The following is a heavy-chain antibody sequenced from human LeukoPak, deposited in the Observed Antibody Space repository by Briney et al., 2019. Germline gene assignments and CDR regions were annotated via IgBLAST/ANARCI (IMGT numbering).Heavy chain of an antibody. Sequence: PGRSLRLSCAASGFTFSSYGMHWVRQAPGKGLEWVAVISYDGSNKYYADSVKGRFTISRDNSKNTLYLQMNSLRAEDTAVYYCAKDMGGGSRTYYDFWSFYYYGMDAWGQGTTVTVSS. CDR3: AKDMGGGSRTYYDFWSFYYYGMDA. V-gene: IGHV3-30*18. D-gene: IGHD3-3*01. CDR2: ISYDGSNK. CDR1: GFTFSSYG. J-gene: IGHJ6*02.